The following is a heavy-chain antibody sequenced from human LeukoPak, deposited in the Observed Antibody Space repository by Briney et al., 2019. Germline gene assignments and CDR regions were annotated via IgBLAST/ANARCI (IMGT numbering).Heavy chain of an antibody. J-gene: IGHJ4*02. V-gene: IGHV4-39*01. CDR2: IYYSGST. D-gene: IGHD3-22*01. CDR3: ARLASSGYYLDY. CDR1: GGSISSRIYY. Sequence: SETLSLTCTVSGGSISSRIYYWAWIRQPPGKGLEWIGSIYYSGSTFYNPSLKSRVTIVVDTSKNQFSLKLSSVTAADTAVYYCARLASSGYYLDYWGQGTLVTVSS.